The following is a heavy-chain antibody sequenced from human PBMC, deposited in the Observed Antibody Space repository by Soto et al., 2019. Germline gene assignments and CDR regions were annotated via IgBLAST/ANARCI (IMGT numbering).Heavy chain of an antibody. D-gene: IGHD1-1*01. CDR1: GYTFTSYG. CDR3: ATDLRGTDYYYMDV. CDR2: ISAYDGKT. J-gene: IGHJ6*03. Sequence: GASVKVSCKASGYTFTSYGISWVRQAPGKGLEWMGWISAYDGKTIYAQKLQGRVTMTEDTSTDTAYMELSSLRSEDTAVYYCATDLRGTDYYYMDVWGKGTTVTVSS. V-gene: IGHV1-18*01.